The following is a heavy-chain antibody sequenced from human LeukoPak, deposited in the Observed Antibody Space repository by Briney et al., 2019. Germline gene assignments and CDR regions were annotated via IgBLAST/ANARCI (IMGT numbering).Heavy chain of an antibody. CDR1: GGSISIYY. D-gene: IGHD3-10*01. CDR3: ARETSGTYYNPLGYMDV. CDR2: IFTSGIT. Sequence: PSETLSLTCTVSGGSISIYYWNWIRQPAGKGLEWIGRIFTSGITNYNPSLKSRVAMSVDTSKNQFSLNLSSVIAADTAIYYCARETSGTYYNPLGYMDVWGKGTTVTVSS. J-gene: IGHJ6*03. V-gene: IGHV4-4*07.